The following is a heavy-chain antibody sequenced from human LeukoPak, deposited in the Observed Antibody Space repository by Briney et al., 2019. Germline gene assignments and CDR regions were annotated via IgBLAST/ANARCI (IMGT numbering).Heavy chain of an antibody. D-gene: IGHD6-6*01. Sequence: SETLSLTCTVSGGSISSYYWSWIRQPPGKGLEWIGYIYYSGSTNYNPSLKSRVTISVDTSKNQFSLKLSSVTAADTAVYYCARATSSSRPYYYYYYMDVWGKGTTVTVSS. CDR1: GGSISSYY. V-gene: IGHV4-59*01. J-gene: IGHJ6*03. CDR2: IYYSGST. CDR3: ARATSSSRPYYYYYYMDV.